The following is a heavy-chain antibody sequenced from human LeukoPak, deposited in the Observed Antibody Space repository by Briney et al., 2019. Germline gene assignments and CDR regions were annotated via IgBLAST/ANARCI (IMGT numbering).Heavy chain of an antibody. V-gene: IGHV1-3*01. CDR2: INAGNGKT. CDR1: GYTFTNYA. J-gene: IGHJ4*02. D-gene: IGHD2-21*01. CDR3: ARGIWSSHNKDYYFDY. Sequence: ASVKVSCKASGYTFTNYAMNWVRQAPGQRLEWMGWINAGNGKTESSQRFQDRVTITRDTSASTAYMELNSLRSEDTAVYYCARGIWSSHNKDYYFDYWGQGSLVTVSS.